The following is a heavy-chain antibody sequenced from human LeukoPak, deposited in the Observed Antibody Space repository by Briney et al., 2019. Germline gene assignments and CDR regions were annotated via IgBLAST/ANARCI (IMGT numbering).Heavy chain of an antibody. J-gene: IGHJ4*02. CDR3: AKGGRVATWWAVDY. CDR2: INPNSGGT. D-gene: IGHD5-12*01. Sequence: ASVKVSCKASGYTFTGYYMHWVRQAPGQGLEWMGWINPNSGGTNCAQKFQGRVTMTRDTSISTAYMELSRLGSDDTAVYYCAKGGRVATWWAVDYWGQGTLVTVSS. CDR1: GYTFTGYY. V-gene: IGHV1-2*02.